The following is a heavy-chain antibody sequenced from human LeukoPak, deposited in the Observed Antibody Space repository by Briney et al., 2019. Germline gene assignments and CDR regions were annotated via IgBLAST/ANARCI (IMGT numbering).Heavy chain of an antibody. D-gene: IGHD3-10*01. V-gene: IGHV4-39*01. CDR3: ARRGRYFDL. CDR1: GGSISSSSYY. Sequence: SETLSLTCTVSGGSISSSSYYWGWIRQPPGKGLEWIGSIYYSGSTYYNPSLKSRVTISVDTSKNQFSLKLSSVTAADTAVYYCARRGRYFDLWGRGTLVTVSS. J-gene: IGHJ2*01. CDR2: IYYSGST.